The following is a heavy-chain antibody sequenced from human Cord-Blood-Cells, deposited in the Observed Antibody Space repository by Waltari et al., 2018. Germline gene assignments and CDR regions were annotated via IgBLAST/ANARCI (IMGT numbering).Heavy chain of an antibody. D-gene: IGHD6-19*01. Sequence: QLQLQETGPGLVKPSDTLSLTCTVSGGPISSSSYYWGWIRQPPGKGLEWIGSIYYSGSTYYNPSLKSRVTISVDTSKNQFSLKLSSVTAADTAVYYCATYSSGWYFDYWGQGTLVTVSS. CDR1: GGPISSSSYY. V-gene: IGHV4-39*07. J-gene: IGHJ4*02. CDR3: ATYSSGWYFDY. CDR2: IYYSGST.